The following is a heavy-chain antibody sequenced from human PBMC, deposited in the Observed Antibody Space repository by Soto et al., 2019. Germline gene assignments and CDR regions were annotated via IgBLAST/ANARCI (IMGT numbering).Heavy chain of an antibody. Sequence: SVKVSCKASGGTFSSYAISWVRQAPGQGLEWMGGIIPIFGTANYAQKFQGRVTITADESTSTAYMELSSLRSEDTAVYYCAREGYSYGHPPYSYYGMDVWGQGTTVTVSS. J-gene: IGHJ6*02. D-gene: IGHD5-18*01. CDR2: IIPIFGTA. V-gene: IGHV1-69*13. CDR3: AREGYSYGHPPYSYYGMDV. CDR1: GGTFSSYA.